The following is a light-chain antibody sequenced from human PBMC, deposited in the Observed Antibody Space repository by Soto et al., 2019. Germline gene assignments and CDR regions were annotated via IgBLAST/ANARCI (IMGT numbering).Light chain of an antibody. J-gene: IGKJ1*01. Sequence: DIQMTQSPSSVSASVGDRVTITCRASQSISSYLNCYQQKPGKAPKLLIYAASSLQSGVTSRFSGSGSGTDFTLTISSLQPEDFATYYCQPSYSTLWTFGQGTTGDIK. CDR2: AAS. CDR1: QSISSY. CDR3: QPSYSTLWT. V-gene: IGKV1-39*01.